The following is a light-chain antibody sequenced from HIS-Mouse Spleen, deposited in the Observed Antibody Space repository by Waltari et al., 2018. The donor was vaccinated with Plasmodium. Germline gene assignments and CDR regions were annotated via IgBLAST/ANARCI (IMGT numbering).Light chain of an antibody. Sequence: EIVMTQSPAPLSVSPGERATLSCLANQSVSSNLAWYQQKHGQAPRLLIYGASTRATGIPARFSGSGSGTEFTLTISSLQSEDFAVYYCQQYNNWSFTFGPGTKVDIK. CDR2: GAS. CDR3: QQYNNWSFT. V-gene: IGKV3-15*01. CDR1: QSVSSN. J-gene: IGKJ3*01.